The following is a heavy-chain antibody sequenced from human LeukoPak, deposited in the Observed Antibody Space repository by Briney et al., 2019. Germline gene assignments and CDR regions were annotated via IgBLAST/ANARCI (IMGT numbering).Heavy chain of an antibody. D-gene: IGHD5-24*01. CDR3: ARWEMATEVSDAFDI. Sequence: GESLKISCKGSGYSFTSYWIGWVRQMPGKGLEWMGIIYPGDSDTRYSPSFQGQVTISADKSISTAYLQWSSLKASDTAMYYCARWEMATEVSDAFDIWGQGTMVTVSS. J-gene: IGHJ3*02. CDR1: GYSFTSYW. V-gene: IGHV5-51*01. CDR2: IYPGDSDT.